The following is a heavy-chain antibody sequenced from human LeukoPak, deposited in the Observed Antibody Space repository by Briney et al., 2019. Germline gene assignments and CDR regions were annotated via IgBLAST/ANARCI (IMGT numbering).Heavy chain of an antibody. J-gene: IGHJ4*02. D-gene: IGHD3-22*01. CDR1: GFTFSSYS. V-gene: IGHV3-21*01. Sequence: PGGSLRLSCAASGFTFSSYSMSWVRQAPGKGLEWVSSISSSSSYIYYADSVKGRFTISRDNAKDSLYLQMNSLRAEDTAVYYCARDSSGYEIDYWGQGTLVTVSS. CDR2: ISSSSSYI. CDR3: ARDSSGYEIDY.